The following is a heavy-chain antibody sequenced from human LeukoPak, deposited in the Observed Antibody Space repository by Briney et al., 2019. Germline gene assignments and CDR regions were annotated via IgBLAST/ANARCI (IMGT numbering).Heavy chain of an antibody. V-gene: IGHV3-11*04. D-gene: IGHD1-14*01. CDR2: VSSGSSTI. CDR1: GFTFSDYY. J-gene: IGHJ3*02. Sequence: GGSLRLSCAASGFTFSDYYMSWIRQAPGKGLEWVSYVSSGSSTIYYADSVKGRFTVSRDNGKRSLYLHMNSLRAEDTAVYYCARDPRNPDAFDIWGQGTMVTVSS. CDR3: ARDPRNPDAFDI.